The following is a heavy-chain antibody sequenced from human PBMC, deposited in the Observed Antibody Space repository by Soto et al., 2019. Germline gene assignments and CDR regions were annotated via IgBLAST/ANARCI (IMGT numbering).Heavy chain of an antibody. CDR1: GGTFSSYA. CDR2: IIPIFGTA. V-gene: IGHV1-69*06. CDR3: ASEGYCSSTSCYPPP. J-gene: IGHJ5*02. Sequence: SVKVSCKASGGTFSSYALSWVRHAPGQGLEWMGGIIPIFGTANYAQKFQGRVTITADKSTSTAYMELSSLRSEQTAVYYRASEGYCSSTSCYPPPWGQGTLVTVSS. D-gene: IGHD2-2*01.